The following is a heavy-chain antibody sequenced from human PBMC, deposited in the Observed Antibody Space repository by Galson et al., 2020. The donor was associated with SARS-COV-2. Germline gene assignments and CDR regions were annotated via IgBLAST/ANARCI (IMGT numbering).Heavy chain of an antibody. J-gene: IGHJ4*02. V-gene: IGHV3-53*01. CDR3: ARGRSSSLY. CDR1: GFTVSSNY. CDR2: IYSGGST. Sequence: QLGESLKISCAASGFTVSSNYMSWVRQAPGKGLEWVSVIYSGGSTYYADSVKGRFTISRDNSKNTLYLQMNSLRAEDTAVYYGARGRSSSLYWSQGGGVTVSS. D-gene: IGHD6-13*01.